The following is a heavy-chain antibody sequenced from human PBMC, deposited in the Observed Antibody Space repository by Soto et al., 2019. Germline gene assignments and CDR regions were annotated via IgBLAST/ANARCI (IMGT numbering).Heavy chain of an antibody. V-gene: IGHV3-30*18. J-gene: IGHJ6*03. CDR1: GSTFSSYG. CDR2: ISYDGSNK. Sequence: QVQLVESGGGVVQPGRSLRLSCAASGSTFSSYGMHWVRQAPGKGLEWVAVISYDGSNKYYADSVKGRFTISRDNSKNTLYLQMNSLRAEDTAVYYCAKDKFKNYYYMDVWGKGTTVTVSS. CDR3: AKDKFKNYYYMDV.